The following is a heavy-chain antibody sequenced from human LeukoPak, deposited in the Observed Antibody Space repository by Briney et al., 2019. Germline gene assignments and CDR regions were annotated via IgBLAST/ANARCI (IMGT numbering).Heavy chain of an antibody. V-gene: IGHV4-61*02. CDR2: IYTSGST. D-gene: IGHD3-22*01. J-gene: IGHJ4*02. CDR3: ARAPNYDSSGRGGYFDY. CDR1: GGSISSGSYY. Sequence: SETLSLTCTVSGGSISSGSYYWSWIRQPAGKGLEWIGRIYTSGSTNYNPSLKSRVTISVDTSKNQFSLKLSSVTAADTAVYYCARAPNYDSSGRGGYFDYWGQGTLVTVSS.